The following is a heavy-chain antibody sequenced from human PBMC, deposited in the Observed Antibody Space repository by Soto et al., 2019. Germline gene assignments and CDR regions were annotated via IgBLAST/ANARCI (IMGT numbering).Heavy chain of an antibody. J-gene: IGHJ4*02. CDR1: GFTFHDYA. Sequence: PGGSLRLSCATSGFTFHDYAMSWVRQAPGKGLEWVSAIAFTGSATYYADSVKGRFTISRDNSKNTVHLEMNSLRDEDTALYYCARSRSGAVADSFDFWGQGTLVTVSS. V-gene: IGHV3-23*05. CDR3: ARSRSGAVADSFDF. CDR2: IAFTGSAT. D-gene: IGHD3-10*01.